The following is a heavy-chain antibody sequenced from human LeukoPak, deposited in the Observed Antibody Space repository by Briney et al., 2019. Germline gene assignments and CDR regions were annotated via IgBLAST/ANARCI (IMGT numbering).Heavy chain of an antibody. Sequence: GSPVKVSCTGSGGTFSMYATSRVRQAPGPGLEWMGGMIPMFGTANYAHTFQGRVTITADESTSTAYMELSSLRTEDTAVYYCATVGTVATSDYWGQGTLVTVSS. CDR3: ATVGTVATSDY. CDR1: GGTFSMYA. J-gene: IGHJ4*02. CDR2: MIPMFGTA. D-gene: IGHD5-12*01. V-gene: IGHV1-69*01.